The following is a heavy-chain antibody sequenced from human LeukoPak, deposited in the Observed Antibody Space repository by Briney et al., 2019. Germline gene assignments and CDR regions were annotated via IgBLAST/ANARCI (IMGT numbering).Heavy chain of an antibody. D-gene: IGHD1-14*01. J-gene: IGHJ4*02. Sequence: PSETLSLTCTVSGGSISDFYWSWIRQPPGKGLEWIAYIFYSGSTSYNPSLKSRVTISVDTSKNQFSLKLTSVTAADTAVYYCARHPDRRQVALWGQGSLVSVSS. CDR2: IFYSGST. V-gene: IGHV4-59*08. CDR3: ARHPDRRQVAL. CDR1: GGSISDFY.